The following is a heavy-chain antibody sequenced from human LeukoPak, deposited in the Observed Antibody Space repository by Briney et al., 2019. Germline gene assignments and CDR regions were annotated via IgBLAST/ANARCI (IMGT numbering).Heavy chain of an antibody. CDR3: ARPALTGVDY. D-gene: IGHD1-14*01. J-gene: IGHJ4*02. CDR1: GYTFTDYW. Sequence: GESLKISCKGSGYTFTDYWIGWVRQMPGKGLEWMGIIYPGDSDTRYSPSFQGQVTISADRSITTAYLQWSSLKASDTAMYYCARPALTGVDYWGQGTLVTVSS. V-gene: IGHV5-51*01. CDR2: IYPGDSDT.